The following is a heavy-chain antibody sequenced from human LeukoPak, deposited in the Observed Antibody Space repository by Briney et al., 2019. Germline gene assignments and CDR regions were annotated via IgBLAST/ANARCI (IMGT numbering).Heavy chain of an antibody. CDR3: ARDAFIAATHGWSDY. CDR1: GYTFTGYY. CDR2: INPNSGGT. D-gene: IGHD6-6*01. J-gene: IGHJ4*02. Sequence: ASVKVSFKASGYTFTGYYMHWVRQAPGQGLEWMGWINPNSGGTNYAQKFQGRVTMTRDTSISTAYMELSRLRSDDTAVYYCARDAFIAATHGWSDYWGQGTLVTVSS. V-gene: IGHV1-2*02.